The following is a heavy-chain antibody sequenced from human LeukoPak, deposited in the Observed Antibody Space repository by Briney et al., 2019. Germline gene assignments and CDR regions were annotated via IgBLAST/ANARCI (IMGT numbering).Heavy chain of an antibody. CDR3: AREGTIFGVVIYNWFDP. D-gene: IGHD3-3*01. J-gene: IGHJ5*02. CDR1: GGSISSYY. CDR2: IYTGGST. V-gene: IGHV4-4*07. Sequence: SETLSLTCTVSGGSISSYYWSWIRQPAGKGLEWIGRIYTGGSTNYNPSLKSRVTMSVDTSKNQFSLKLSSVTAADTAVYYCAREGTIFGVVIYNWFDPWGQGTLVTVSS.